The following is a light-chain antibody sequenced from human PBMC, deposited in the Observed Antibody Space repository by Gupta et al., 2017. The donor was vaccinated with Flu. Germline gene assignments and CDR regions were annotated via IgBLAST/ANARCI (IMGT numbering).Light chain of an antibody. CDR2: GAS. CDR3: QQYNDWPQFT. Sequence: EIVMTQSPATLSVSPGDRATVSCRASRSFSNDLAWYQQKPGQAPRLLIYGASFRATGIPARFSGSGSGTEFTLTISILHSDDFATYYCQQYNDWPQFTFGPGTKVEFK. V-gene: IGKV3D-15*03. CDR1: RSFSND. J-gene: IGKJ3*01.